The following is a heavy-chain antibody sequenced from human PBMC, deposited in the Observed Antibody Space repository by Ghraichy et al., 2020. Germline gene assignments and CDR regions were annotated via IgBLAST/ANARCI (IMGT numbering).Heavy chain of an antibody. CDR2: IIPIFGTA. V-gene: IGHV1-69*13. CDR1: GGTFSSYA. J-gene: IGHJ4*02. D-gene: IGHD3-9*01. Sequence: SVKVSCKASGGTFSSYAISWVRQAPGQGLEWMGGIIPIFGTANYAQKFQGRVTITADESTSTAYMELSSPRSEDTAVYYCARNLHYDILTGLDYWGQGTLVTVSS. CDR3: ARNLHYDILTGLDY.